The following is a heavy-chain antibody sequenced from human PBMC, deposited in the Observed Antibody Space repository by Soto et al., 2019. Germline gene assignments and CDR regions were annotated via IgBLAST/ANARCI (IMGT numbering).Heavy chain of an antibody. D-gene: IGHD3-10*01. CDR3: ARDYYGSGSYYPLWFDP. V-gene: IGHV4-59*12. CDR1: GGSISSYY. Sequence: SETLSLTCTVSGGSISSYYWSWIRQPPGRGLEWIGYIYYSGSTNYNPSLKSRVTISVDTSKNQFSLKLSSVTAADTALYYCARDYYGSGSYYPLWFDPWGQGTLVTVSS. J-gene: IGHJ5*02. CDR2: IYYSGST.